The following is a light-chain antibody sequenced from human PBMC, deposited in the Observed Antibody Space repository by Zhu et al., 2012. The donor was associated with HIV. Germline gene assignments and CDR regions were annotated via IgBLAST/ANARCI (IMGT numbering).Light chain of an antibody. CDR3: QLYGTSPPLT. J-gene: IGKJ4*01. CDR1: QSVSSTD. CDR2: GAS. V-gene: IGKV3-20*01. Sequence: EIVLTQSPGTLSLSPGERATLSCRASQSVSSTDLAWYQQKPGHPPRLLIYGASNRAADIPYRFSGSGSGTDLTLTISRLEPEDFVVYYCQLYGTSPPLTFGEGTKVEMK.